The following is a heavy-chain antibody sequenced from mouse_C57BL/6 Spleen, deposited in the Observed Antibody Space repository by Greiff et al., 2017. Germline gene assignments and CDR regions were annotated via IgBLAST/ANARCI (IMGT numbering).Heavy chain of an antibody. CDR1: GFNIKDYY. D-gene: IGHD2-4*01. Sequence: VQLQQSGAELVKPGASVKLSCTASGFNIKDYYMHWVKQRTEQGLEWIGRIDPEDGETKYAPKFQGKATIPADTSSNTAYLQLSSLTSEDTAVEYCARSCDYDEGFAYWGQGTLVTVSA. CDR2: IDPEDGET. CDR3: ARSCDYDEGFAY. J-gene: IGHJ3*01. V-gene: IGHV14-2*01.